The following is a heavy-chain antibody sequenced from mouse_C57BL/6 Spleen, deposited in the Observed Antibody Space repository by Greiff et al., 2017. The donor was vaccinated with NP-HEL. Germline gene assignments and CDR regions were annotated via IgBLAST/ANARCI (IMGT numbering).Heavy chain of an antibody. CDR1: GYTFTSYW. V-gene: IGHV1-55*01. CDR2: IYPGSGST. Sequence: VQLQQSGAELVKPGASVKMSCKASGYTFTSYWITWVKQRPGQGLEWIGDIYPGSGSTNYNEKFKSKATLTVDTSSSTAYMQLSSLTSEDSAVYYCARGDDGYYEVYFDYWGQGTTLTVSS. CDR3: ARGDDGYYEVYFDY. J-gene: IGHJ2*01. D-gene: IGHD2-3*01.